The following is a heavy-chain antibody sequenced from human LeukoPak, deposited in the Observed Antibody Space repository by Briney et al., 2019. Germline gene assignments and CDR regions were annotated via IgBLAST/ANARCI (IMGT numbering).Heavy chain of an antibody. D-gene: IGHD2-15*01. CDR2: INPNYGGT. CDR1: GYTFTGYY. Sequence: GASVKVSCTASGYTFTGYYMHWGRQAHGQGLEWMGWINPNYGGTTYAQKFQGRVTMTRDTSISTAYMELSRLRPDDTAVYYCARDWALYCSGGSCYSGLGNYFDYWGQGTLVTVSS. J-gene: IGHJ4*02. V-gene: IGHV1-2*02. CDR3: ARDWALYCSGGSCYSGLGNYFDY.